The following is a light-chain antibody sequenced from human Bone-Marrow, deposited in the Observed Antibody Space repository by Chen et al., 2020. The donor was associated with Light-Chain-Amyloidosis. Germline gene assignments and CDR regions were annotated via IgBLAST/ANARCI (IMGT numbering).Light chain of an antibody. V-gene: IGKV3-11*01. J-gene: IGKJ3*01. Sequence: EIVLTQSPATLSFSPGERATLSCRASQSVSSYLAWYQQKPGQAPRLLMYDASNRATGIPARFSGSGSGTDFTLTISSLEPEDFAVYYCQQRSNWPPGFTFGPGTKVDIK. CDR1: QSVSSY. CDR2: DAS. CDR3: QQRSNWPPGFT.